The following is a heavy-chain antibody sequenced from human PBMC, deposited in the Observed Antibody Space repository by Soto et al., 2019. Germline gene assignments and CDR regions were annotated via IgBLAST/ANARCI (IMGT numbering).Heavy chain of an antibody. J-gene: IGHJ4*02. V-gene: IGHV3-7*01. D-gene: IGHD5-18*01. CDR1: GCSISRYW. Sequence: EVQLVESGGGLVQPGGSLRLSCAASGCSISRYWLTLVRQAPGQGREWVADIKQDESGTYYVDSVKGRFTISRDNAKNSRFLQMASLRVEDTALYYCARGGFSYGTGIEHWCQGTLVIVSA. CDR3: ARGGFSYGTGIEH. CDR2: IKQDESGT.